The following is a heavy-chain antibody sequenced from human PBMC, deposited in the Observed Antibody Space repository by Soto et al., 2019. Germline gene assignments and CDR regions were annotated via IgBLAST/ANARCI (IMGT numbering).Heavy chain of an antibody. D-gene: IGHD4-17*01. CDR2: IIHIFGTA. J-gene: IGHJ2*01. Sequence: QVQLVQSGAEVKKPGSSVKVSCKASGGTFSSYAISWVRQAPGQGLEWMGGIIHIFGTANYAQKFQGRVTITADESTSTAYMELSSLRSEDTAVYYCARDPDYGDYDWYFDLWGRGTLVTVSS. V-gene: IGHV1-69*12. CDR1: GGTFSSYA. CDR3: ARDPDYGDYDWYFDL.